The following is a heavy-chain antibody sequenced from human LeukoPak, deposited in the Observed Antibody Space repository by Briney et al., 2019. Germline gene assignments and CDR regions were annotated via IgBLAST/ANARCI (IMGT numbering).Heavy chain of an antibody. J-gene: IGHJ6*03. V-gene: IGHV3-33*06. CDR2: IWYDGSNK. CDR1: GFSFNSYG. Sequence: GWSLRVSCAASGFSFNSYGMHWVRQAPGKGLEWVAVIWYDGSNKYYTDSVKGRFAISRDDSKNTLFLQMNSLRVEDTAVYYCAKMREQLHPLYSYDMDVWGKGTMVTVSS. D-gene: IGHD1/OR15-1a*01. CDR3: AKMREQLHPLYSYDMDV.